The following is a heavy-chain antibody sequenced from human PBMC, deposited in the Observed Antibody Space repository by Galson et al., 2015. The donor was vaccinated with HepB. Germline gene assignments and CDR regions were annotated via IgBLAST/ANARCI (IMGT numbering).Heavy chain of an antibody. J-gene: IGHJ6*02. D-gene: IGHD1-26*01. CDR3: AREGVGAPYTYYYGLDV. Sequence: SLRLSCAASGFTFNNYVMSWVRQAPGKGLEWVSSISSNSNYINYVDSVKGRFTISRDNAKNSLYLLMNSLRAEDTAVFYCAREGVGAPYTYYYGLDVWGQGTTVTVSS. CDR2: ISSNSNYI. CDR1: GFTFNNYV. V-gene: IGHV3-21*01.